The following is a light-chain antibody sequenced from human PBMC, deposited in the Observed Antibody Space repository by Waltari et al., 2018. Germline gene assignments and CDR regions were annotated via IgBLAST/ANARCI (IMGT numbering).Light chain of an antibody. Sequence: QSALTKPASVSGTPGQSITISCSATTSDVGSYDFVSWYQQPPGEAPKLLICEVFKRPPDTSSRFSGAKSGSTASLTISGLQPEDEADYYCCSYAGRGTYVFGSGTKVTVL. J-gene: IGLJ1*01. CDR1: TSDVGSYDF. V-gene: IGLV2-23*02. CDR3: CSYAGRGTYV. CDR2: EVF.